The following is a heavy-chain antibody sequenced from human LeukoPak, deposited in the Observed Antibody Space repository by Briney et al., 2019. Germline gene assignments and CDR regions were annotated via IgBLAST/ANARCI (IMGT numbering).Heavy chain of an antibody. V-gene: IGHV3-66*01. D-gene: IGHD3-22*01. CDR2: IYSGGST. J-gene: IGHJ3*02. CDR1: GFTVSSNY. CDR3: ARDFTMIPSRGAFDI. Sequence: GGSLRLSCAASGFTVSSNYMSWVRQAPGKGLEWVSVIYSGGSTYYADSVKGRFTISRDNSKNTLYLQMNSLRAEDTAVYYCARDFTMIPSRGAFDIWGQGTMVTVSS.